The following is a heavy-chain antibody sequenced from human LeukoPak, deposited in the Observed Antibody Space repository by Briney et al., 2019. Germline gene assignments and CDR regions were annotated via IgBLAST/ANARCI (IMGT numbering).Heavy chain of an antibody. CDR1: DGSISSSSYY. Sequence: SETLSLTCTVSDGSISSSSYYWGWIRQPPGKGLEWIGSIYYSGSTYYNPSLKSRVTISVDTSKNQLSLKLSSVTAADTAVYYCARHRGDNWNDEGDENWFDSWVQGTLVTVSS. CDR3: ARHRGDNWNDEGDENWFDS. CDR2: IYYSGST. V-gene: IGHV4-39*01. D-gene: IGHD1-20*01. J-gene: IGHJ5*01.